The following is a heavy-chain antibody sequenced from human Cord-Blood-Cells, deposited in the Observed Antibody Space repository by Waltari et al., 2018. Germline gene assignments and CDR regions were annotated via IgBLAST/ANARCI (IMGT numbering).Heavy chain of an antibody. V-gene: IGHV4-39*01. CDR2: IYYSGST. Sequence: QLQLQESGPGLVKTSETLSLTCSASGASFSSSSSYWGCIRQPPGKGLEWIGSIYYSGSTYYNPSLKSRVTISVDTSKNQFSLKLSSVTAADTAVYYCAAGIAVAVWYFDLWGRGTLVTVSS. CDR1: GASFSSSSSY. J-gene: IGHJ2*01. D-gene: IGHD6-19*01. CDR3: AAGIAVAVWYFDL.